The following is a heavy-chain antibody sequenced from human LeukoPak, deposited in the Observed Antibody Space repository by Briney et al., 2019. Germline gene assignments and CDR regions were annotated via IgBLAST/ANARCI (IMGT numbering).Heavy chain of an antibody. V-gene: IGHV3-23*01. CDR3: AKGRISKWFRLDY. Sequence: PGGSLRLSCAVSGFAFGSEAMSWVRQSPARGLEWVASISPGGGTTYYADYVKGRFTISRDNSNNSLFVQMNSLRVEGTAVYYCAKGRISKWFRLDYWGQGTLVTVSS. CDR2: ISPGGGTT. J-gene: IGHJ4*02. D-gene: IGHD3-10*01. CDR1: GFAFGSEA.